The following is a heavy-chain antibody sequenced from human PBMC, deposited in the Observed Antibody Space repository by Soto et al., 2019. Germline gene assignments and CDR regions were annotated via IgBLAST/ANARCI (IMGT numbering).Heavy chain of an antibody. J-gene: IGHJ5*02. Sequence: SETLSLTCTVSGGSISNYYWSWIRQPPGKGLEWIGYIYYSGSTNYNPSLKSRVTISVDTSKNQFSLKLSSVTAADTAVYYCARGNEYSTSRWFDPWGQGTLVTVSS. D-gene: IGHD6-6*01. CDR1: GGSISNYY. CDR2: IYYSGST. CDR3: ARGNEYSTSRWFDP. V-gene: IGHV4-59*12.